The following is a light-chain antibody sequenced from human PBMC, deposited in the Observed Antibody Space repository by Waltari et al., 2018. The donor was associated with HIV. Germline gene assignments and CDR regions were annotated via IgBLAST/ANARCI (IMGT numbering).Light chain of an antibody. CDR2: RNN. CDR1: SSKLGSNY. CDR3: AALDDSLSGRV. Sequence: QSVLTQPPSASGTPGQRVTISCSGSSSKLGSNYVYWYQQLPGTAPKLLIYRNNQRPSGVPDRFSGSKSGTSASLAISGLRSEDEADYYCAALDDSLSGRVFGGGTKLTVL. J-gene: IGLJ3*02. V-gene: IGLV1-47*01.